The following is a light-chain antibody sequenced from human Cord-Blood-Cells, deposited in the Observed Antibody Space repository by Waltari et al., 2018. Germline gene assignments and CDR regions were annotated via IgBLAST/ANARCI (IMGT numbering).Light chain of an antibody. V-gene: IGKV3-11*01. CDR3: QQRSNWWT. CDR2: DAS. J-gene: IGKJ1*01. CDR1: QSVSSY. Sequence: EIVLTQSPATLSLSPGERANLSCRASQSVSSYLAWYQQKPGQAPRLLIYDASNRATGIPARFSGSGSGTDFTLTISSLEPEDFAVYYCQQRSNWWTFGQGTKVEIK.